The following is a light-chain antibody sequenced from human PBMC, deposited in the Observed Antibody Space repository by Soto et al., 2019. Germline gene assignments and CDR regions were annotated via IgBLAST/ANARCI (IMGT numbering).Light chain of an antibody. CDR2: AAS. CDR1: QSISSY. Sequence: DIQMTQSPCRVCASXWGGVTISXXASQSISSYLNWYQQKPGKAPKLLIYAASSLQSGVPSRFSGSGSGTEFTLTISSLQPDDFATYYCQQYNSYSRTFGQGTKVDIK. CDR3: QQYNSYSRT. V-gene: IGKV1-5*01. J-gene: IGKJ1*01.